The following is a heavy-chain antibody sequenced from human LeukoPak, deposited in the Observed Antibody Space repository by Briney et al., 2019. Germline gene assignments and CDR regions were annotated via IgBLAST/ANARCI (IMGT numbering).Heavy chain of an antibody. Sequence: SETLSLTCTVSGGSISSYYWSWIRQPPGKGLEWIGYIYYSGSTNYNPSLKSQVTISVDTSKNQFSLKLSSVTAADTAVYYCARGHGDYGRYGMDVWGQGTTVTVSS. CDR2: IYYSGST. J-gene: IGHJ6*02. V-gene: IGHV4-59*01. D-gene: IGHD4-17*01. CDR1: GGSISSYY. CDR3: ARGHGDYGRYGMDV.